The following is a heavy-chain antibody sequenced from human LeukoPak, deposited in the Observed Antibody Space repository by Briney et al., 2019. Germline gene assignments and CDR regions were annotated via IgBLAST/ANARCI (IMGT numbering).Heavy chain of an antibody. CDR1: GFTVSSNY. J-gene: IGHJ1*01. CDR2: IYPNGNT. Sequence: GGSLRLSCAASGFTVSSNYMNWVRQAPGRGLEWVSMIYPNGNTFYTDSVKGRFTISRDNSKNTLSLQLNSLRAEDTAVYYCAKDQGYYGSGSYKEYFQHWGQGTLVTVSS. CDR3: AKDQGYYGSGSYKEYFQH. V-gene: IGHV3-66*01. D-gene: IGHD3-10*01.